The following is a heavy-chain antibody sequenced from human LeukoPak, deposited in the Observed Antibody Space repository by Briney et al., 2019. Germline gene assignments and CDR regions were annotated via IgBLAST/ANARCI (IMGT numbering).Heavy chain of an antibody. CDR3: ARGGVYSSRGIDY. D-gene: IGHD6-13*01. J-gene: IGHJ4*02. CDR2: ITSSSTYI. Sequence: GGSLRLSCAASGFTFDSYSMNWVRQAPGKGLEWVSPITSSSTYIYYADSVKGRFTISRDNAKKSVYLQMNSLRAEDTAVYYCARGGVYSSRGIDYWGQGTLVTVSS. V-gene: IGHV3-21*01. CDR1: GFTFDSYS.